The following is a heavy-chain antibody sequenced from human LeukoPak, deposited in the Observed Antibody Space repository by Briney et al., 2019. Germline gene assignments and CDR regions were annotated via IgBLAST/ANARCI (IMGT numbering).Heavy chain of an antibody. CDR1: GYTLTELS. J-gene: IGHJ6*02. V-gene: IGHV1-24*01. CDR2: FDPEDGET. Sequence: ASLRFSCKVSGYTLTELSMHWGGQAPGKGREGMGGFDPEDGETIYAQKFQGSVTLTEATHTDTTYMERRRLKSEDTAVYYCATDTISSLRIAAAGIYYYYGIDVWGQGTTVSXSS. D-gene: IGHD6-13*01. CDR3: ATDTISSLRIAAAGIYYYYGIDV.